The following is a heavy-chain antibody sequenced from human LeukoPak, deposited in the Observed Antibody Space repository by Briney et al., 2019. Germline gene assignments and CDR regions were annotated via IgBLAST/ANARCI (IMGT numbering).Heavy chain of an antibody. CDR1: GGTFSSYA. CDR3: AITLQTAGSHYFDY. CDR2: IIPIFGTA. D-gene: IGHD2-15*01. J-gene: IGHJ4*02. V-gene: IGHV1-69*13. Sequence: RASVKVSCKASGGTFSSYAISWVRQAPGQGLEWMGGIIPIFGTANYAQKFQGRVTITADESTSTAYMELSSLRSEDTAVYYCAITLQTAGSHYFDYWGQGTLVTVSS.